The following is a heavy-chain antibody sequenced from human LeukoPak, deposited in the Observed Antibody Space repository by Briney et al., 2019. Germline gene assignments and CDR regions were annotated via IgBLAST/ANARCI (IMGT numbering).Heavy chain of an antibody. V-gene: IGHV3-48*03. CDR2: ISSSGSTI. Sequence: PGGSLRLSCAASGFTFSSYEMNWVRQAPGKGLEWVSYISSSGSTIYYADSVKGRFTISRDNAKNSLYLQMNSLRAEDTAVYYCARDLYSSGWYVPDYWGQGTLVTVSS. CDR3: ARDLYSSGWYVPDY. J-gene: IGHJ4*02. D-gene: IGHD6-19*01. CDR1: GFTFSSYE.